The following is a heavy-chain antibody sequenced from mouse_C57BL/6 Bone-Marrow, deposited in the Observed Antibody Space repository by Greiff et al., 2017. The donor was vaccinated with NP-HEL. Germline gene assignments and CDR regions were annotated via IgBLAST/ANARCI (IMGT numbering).Heavy chain of an antibody. D-gene: IGHD1-1*01. CDR3: TRRDYGSSWYFDV. CDR2: ISSGGDYI. J-gene: IGHJ1*03. CDR1: GFTFSSYA. Sequence: EVHLVESGEGLVKHGGSLKLSCAASGFTFSSYAMSWVRQTPEKRLEWVAYISSGGDYIYYAATVKGRFTISRDNARNTLYLQMSSLKSEDTAMYYCTRRDYGSSWYFDVWGTGTTVTVSS. V-gene: IGHV5-9-1*02.